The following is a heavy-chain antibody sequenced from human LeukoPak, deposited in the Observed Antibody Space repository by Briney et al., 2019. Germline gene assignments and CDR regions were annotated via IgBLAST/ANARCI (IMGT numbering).Heavy chain of an antibody. V-gene: IGHV3-23*01. CDR2: ISGSGEST. D-gene: IGHD6-19*01. J-gene: IGHJ4*02. CDR3: TKRPESDISVAGAIDY. CDR1: GFSFSSYA. Sequence: GGSLRLSCAASGFSFSSYAMSWVRQAPGKGLEWVSGISGSGESTYYADSVKGRFTISRDNSKNTLYLQMNSLRAEDTAVYYFTKRPESDISVAGAIDYWGQGTLVTVSS.